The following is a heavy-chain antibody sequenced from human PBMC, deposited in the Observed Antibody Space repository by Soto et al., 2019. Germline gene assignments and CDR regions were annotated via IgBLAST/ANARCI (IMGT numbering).Heavy chain of an antibody. Sequence: EVQLVASGGGVVKPGGSLRLSCAASGFTFSRYSMYWVRQAPGKGLEWVSSVSTTSTYMYYADSVQGRFTISRDNAKNSLYLQMNSLRAEDTAVYDCARGASYSAVTLDGTLDYWGLGTLVTVSS. CDR2: VSTTSTYM. J-gene: IGHJ4*02. CDR3: ARGASYSAVTLDGTLDY. V-gene: IGHV3-21*01. CDR1: GFTFSRYS. D-gene: IGHD4-17*01.